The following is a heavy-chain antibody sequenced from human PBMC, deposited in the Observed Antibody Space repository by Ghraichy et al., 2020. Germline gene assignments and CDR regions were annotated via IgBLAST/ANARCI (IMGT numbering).Heavy chain of an antibody. V-gene: IGHV4-4*07. CDR1: GGSISSYY. Sequence: SETLSLTCTVSGGSISSYYWSWIRQPAGKGLEWIGRIYTSGSTNYNPSLKSRVTMSVDTSKNQFSLKLSSVTAADTAVYYCARHRYNWNDGYDAFDIWGQGTMVTVSS. D-gene: IGHD1-20*01. CDR3: ARHRYNWNDGYDAFDI. CDR2: IYTSGST. J-gene: IGHJ3*02.